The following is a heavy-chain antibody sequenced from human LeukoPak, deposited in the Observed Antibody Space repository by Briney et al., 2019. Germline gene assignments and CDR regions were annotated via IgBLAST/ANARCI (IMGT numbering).Heavy chain of an antibody. CDR1: GGSISGYY. V-gene: IGHV4-59*01. J-gene: IGHJ4*02. CDR3: ARDLGAPDYGGNSFDY. CDR2: IYYSGAT. Sequence: PSETLSLTCTVSGGSISGYYWSWIRQPPGKGLEWIGFIYYSGATAYNPSLKSRVTISVDTSKNQLSLKLSSVTPADTAGYYCARDLGAPDYGGNSFDYWGQGTLVTVSS. D-gene: IGHD4-23*01.